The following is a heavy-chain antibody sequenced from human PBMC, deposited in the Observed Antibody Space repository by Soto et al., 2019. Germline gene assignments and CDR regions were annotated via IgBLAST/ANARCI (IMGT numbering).Heavy chain of an antibody. Sequence: EVQLVESGGGLVQPGGSLRLSCAASGFTFSTYSMNWVRQAPGKGLEWVSFISTRRSNIYYADSVKGRFTTSRDNVKNSLFLQMNSLRDEDTAVYYCAREVRGGDSNPDYWGQGTLVIVST. V-gene: IGHV3-48*02. J-gene: IGHJ4*02. D-gene: IGHD2-21*02. CDR1: GFTFSTYS. CDR3: AREVRGGDSNPDY. CDR2: ISTRRSNI.